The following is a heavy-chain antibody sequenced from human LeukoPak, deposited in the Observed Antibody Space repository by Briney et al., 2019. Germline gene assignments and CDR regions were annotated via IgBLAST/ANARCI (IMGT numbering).Heavy chain of an antibody. CDR2: ISSSSSYI. D-gene: IGHD5-24*01. Sequence: GSLRLSCAASGFTFSSYSMNWVRQAPGKGLEWVSSISSSSSYIYYADSVKGRFTISRDNAKNSLYLQMNSLRAEDTAVYYCARVEMANFEDYWGQGTLVTVSS. V-gene: IGHV3-21*01. CDR3: ARVEMANFEDY. J-gene: IGHJ4*02. CDR1: GFTFSSYS.